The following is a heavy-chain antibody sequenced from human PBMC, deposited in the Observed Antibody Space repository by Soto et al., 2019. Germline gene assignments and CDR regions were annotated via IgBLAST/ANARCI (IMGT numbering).Heavy chain of an antibody. Sequence: LRLSCAASGFSFSDYAMSWVRQAPGKGLEWVSVISESGGSTHYADSVRGRFTVSRDNSKNSLSLRMNSLRDEDTAVYFCAKRSPYSSGWYSPIFDYWGQGALVTV. CDR1: GFSFSDYA. J-gene: IGHJ4*02. CDR2: ISESGGST. CDR3: AKRSPYSSGWYSPIFDY. V-gene: IGHV3-23*01. D-gene: IGHD6-13*01.